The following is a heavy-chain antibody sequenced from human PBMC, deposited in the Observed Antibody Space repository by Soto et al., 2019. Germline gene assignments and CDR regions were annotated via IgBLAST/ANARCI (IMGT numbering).Heavy chain of an antibody. Sequence: ASVKVSCKASGYSFTSYALHWVRQAPGQRLEWMGWVITVNGDTKYSQNFQGRLNISRDTSASTVYMEVSSLKSEDTAVYYCARDSSGYTRDFDYWGQGTLVTVSS. CDR1: GYSFTSYA. V-gene: IGHV1-3*04. D-gene: IGHD6-13*01. CDR3: ARDSSGYTRDFDY. J-gene: IGHJ4*02. CDR2: VITVNGDT.